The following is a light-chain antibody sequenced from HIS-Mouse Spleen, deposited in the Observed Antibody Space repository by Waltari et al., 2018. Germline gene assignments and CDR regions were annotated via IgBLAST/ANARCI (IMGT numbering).Light chain of an antibody. V-gene: IGLV3-1*01. Sequence: SYELTQPPSVSVSPGQTASITCSGGNLADKYACWYQQKPGQSPVLVIYQDSKRPSGIPERFSGSNSGNTATLTISGTQAMDEADYYCQAWDSSTAVFGTGTKVTVL. CDR1: NLADKY. CDR3: QAWDSSTAV. J-gene: IGLJ1*01. CDR2: QDS.